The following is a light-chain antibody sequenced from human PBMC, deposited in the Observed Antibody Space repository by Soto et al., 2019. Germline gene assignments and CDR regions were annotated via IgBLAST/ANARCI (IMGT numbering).Light chain of an antibody. CDR2: DAS. V-gene: IGKV1-5*01. CDR1: QSITSW. CDR3: QQYNSYWT. J-gene: IGKJ1*01. Sequence: TFRASQSITSWLAWYLQKPGKAPKLLIYDASALESGVPSRFSGSGSGTEFTLTISNLQPDDFASYYCQQYNSYWTFGQGTKVDIK.